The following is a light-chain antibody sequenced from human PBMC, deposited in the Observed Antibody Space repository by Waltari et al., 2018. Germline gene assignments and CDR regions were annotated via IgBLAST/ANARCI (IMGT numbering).Light chain of an antibody. CDR1: QAISNY. V-gene: IGKV1-16*02. CDR3: QQYSIYPIT. J-gene: IGKJ4*01. Sequence: DIQMTQSPSSLSASVGDKVTITCRATQAISNYLAWLRQKPGQAPPSLIYGASTLRDGVPSKFSGGGSGTYFTLTINNLQPEDSATYFCQQYSIYPITFGGGTKVEI. CDR2: GAS.